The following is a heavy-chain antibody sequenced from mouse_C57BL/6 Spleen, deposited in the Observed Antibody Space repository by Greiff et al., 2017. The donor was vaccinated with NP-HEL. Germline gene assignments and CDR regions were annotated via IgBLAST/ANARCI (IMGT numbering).Heavy chain of an antibody. CDR2: IYPGSGNT. Sequence: VKLVESGAELVRPGASVKLSCKASGYTFTDYYINWVKQRPGQGLEWIARIYPGSGNTYYNEKFKGKATLTAEKSSSTAYMQLSSLTSEDSAVYFCARSTAFYAMDYWGQGTSVTVSS. J-gene: IGHJ4*01. CDR1: GYTFTDYY. CDR3: ARSTAFYAMDY. V-gene: IGHV1-76*01. D-gene: IGHD3-2*01.